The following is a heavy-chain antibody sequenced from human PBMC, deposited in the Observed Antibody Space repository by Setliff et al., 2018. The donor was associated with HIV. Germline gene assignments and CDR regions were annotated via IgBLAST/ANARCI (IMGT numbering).Heavy chain of an antibody. CDR1: GGSFGNFA. Sequence: ASVKVSCKASGGSFGNFAVSWVRQAPGQGLEFMGGIIPPFGTGKFAQKFQGRVTFSADEFTRIVYMELSRLRSDDTAVYYCARATTPSSPPDVWGQGTLVTVSS. CDR2: IIPPFGTG. J-gene: IGHJ4*02. D-gene: IGHD2-15*01. CDR3: ARATTPSSPPDV. V-gene: IGHV1-69*13.